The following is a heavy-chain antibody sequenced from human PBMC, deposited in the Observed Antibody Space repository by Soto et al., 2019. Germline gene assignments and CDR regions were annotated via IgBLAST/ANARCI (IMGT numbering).Heavy chain of an antibody. CDR1: GFSLSTTHMG. CDR3: IHIFNSNSGSYRYFDY. V-gene: IGHV2-5*02. CDR2: IYWDDDK. J-gene: IGHJ4*02. Sequence: QITLKESGPTLVKPTQTLTLTCTFSGFSLSTTHMGVGWIRQPPGKALEWLTHIYWDDDKRYSPSLKSRLTITKETSKKQVVLTMTNMDPVDTATYYCIHIFNSNSGSYRYFDYWGQGALFTVSS. D-gene: IGHD3-16*02.